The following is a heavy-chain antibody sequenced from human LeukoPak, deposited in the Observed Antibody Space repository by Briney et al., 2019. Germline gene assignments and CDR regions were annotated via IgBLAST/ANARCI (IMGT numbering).Heavy chain of an antibody. CDR1: GFTFSSYA. V-gene: IGHV3-30-3*01. CDR3: ARDFSVGALIFSFGY. D-gene: IGHD1-26*01. CDR2: ISYDGSNK. J-gene: IGHJ4*02. Sequence: GGSLRLSCAASGFTFSSYAMHWVRQAPGKGLEWVAVISYDGSNKYYADSVKGRFTISRDNSKNTLYLQMNSLRAEGTAVYYCARDFSVGALIFSFGYWGQGTLVTVSS.